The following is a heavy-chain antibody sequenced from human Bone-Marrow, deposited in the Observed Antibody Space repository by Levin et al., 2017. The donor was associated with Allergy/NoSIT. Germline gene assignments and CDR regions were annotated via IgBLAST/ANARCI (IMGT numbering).Heavy chain of an antibody. Sequence: LGESLKISCAASAFSFNSYNMHWVRQAPGKGLEWVAVIWYDGSKTEYEDSVKGRFTISRDNSKSTLYLQMNSLRDEDTAVYYCARDGGYDTGPYDYMDVWGRGTTVTVSS. CDR3: ARDGGYDTGPYDYMDV. J-gene: IGHJ6*03. D-gene: IGHD5-12*01. V-gene: IGHV3-33*01. CDR1: AFSFNSYN. CDR2: IWYDGSKT.